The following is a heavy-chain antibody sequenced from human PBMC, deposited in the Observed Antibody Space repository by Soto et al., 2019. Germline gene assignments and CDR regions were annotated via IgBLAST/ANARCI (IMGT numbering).Heavy chain of an antibody. V-gene: IGHV1-18*01. CDR3: ARVVPGAEAWFGP. Sequence: VKVSCKTSGYTFSNYGITWVRQAPGQPLEWLGWISLYSDGTNYAQKFQGRVSMTTDTSTTTAYMELRSLRSDDKAVYYCARVVPGAEAWFGPWGQGTLVTSPQ. CDR1: GYTFSNYG. CDR2: ISLYSDGT. J-gene: IGHJ5*02. D-gene: IGHD2-2*01.